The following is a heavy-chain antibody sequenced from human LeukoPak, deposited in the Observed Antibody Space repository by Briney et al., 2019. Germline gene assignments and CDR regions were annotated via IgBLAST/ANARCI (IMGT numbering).Heavy chain of an antibody. Sequence: SETLSLTCTVSGGSISSYYWSWIRQPPGKGLEWIGYIYYSGSTNYNPSLKSRVTISVDTSKDQFSLKLSSVTAADTAVYYCASSGSFPYWYFDLWGRGTLVTASS. V-gene: IGHV4-59*01. CDR1: GGSISSYY. CDR3: ASSGSFPYWYFDL. D-gene: IGHD1-26*01. CDR2: IYYSGST. J-gene: IGHJ2*01.